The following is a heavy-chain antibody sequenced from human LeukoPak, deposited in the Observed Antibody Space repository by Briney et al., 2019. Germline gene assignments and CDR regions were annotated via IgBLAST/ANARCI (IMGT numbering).Heavy chain of an antibody. V-gene: IGHV3-48*04. CDR2: ISSSSSTM. D-gene: IGHD6-19*01. CDR3: GRRRGIAVAGGVFDT. CDR1: GFTFSSYS. J-gene: IGHJ3*02. Sequence: GGSLRLSCAASGFTFSSYSMNWVRQAPGKGLEWVSYISSSSSTMYYADSVKGRFTISRDNAKNSLYLQMNSLRAEDTAVYYCGRRRGIAVAGGVFDTWAKGKMVPVSS.